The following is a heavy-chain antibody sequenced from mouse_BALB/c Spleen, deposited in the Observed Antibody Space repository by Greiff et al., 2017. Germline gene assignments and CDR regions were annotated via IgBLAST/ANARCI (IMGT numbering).Heavy chain of an antibody. CDR3: ARETGTDY. CDR2: INPSSGYT. CDR1: GYTFTSYK. D-gene: IGHD4-1*01. J-gene: IGHJ2*01. Sequence: VQLQQSGAELARPGASVKMSCKASGYTFTSYKMHWVKQRPGQGLEWIGYINPSSGYTNYNQKFKDKATLTADKSSSTAYMQLSSLTSEDSAVYYCARETGTDYWGQGTTLTVSS. V-gene: IGHV1-4*01.